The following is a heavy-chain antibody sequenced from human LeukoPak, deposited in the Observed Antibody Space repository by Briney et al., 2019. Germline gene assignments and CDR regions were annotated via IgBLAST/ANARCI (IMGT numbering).Heavy chain of an antibody. V-gene: IGHV1-2*02. CDR1: GYTFTGYF. CDR3: ARVWDLRERPFDY. D-gene: IGHD3-16*01. Sequence: ASVRVSCKASGYTFTGYFIHWVRQAPGQGREGMGWINPNSGDTNYAQKFQGRVSMTRDTSTRTAYLEVSRLRSDDTAVYYCARVWDLRERPFDYWGQGTLVTVSS. CDR2: INPNSGDT. J-gene: IGHJ4*02.